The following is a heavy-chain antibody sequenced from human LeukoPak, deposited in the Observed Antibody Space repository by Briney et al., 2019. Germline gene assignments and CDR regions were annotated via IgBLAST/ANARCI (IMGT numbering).Heavy chain of an antibody. J-gene: IGHJ4*02. D-gene: IGHD6-19*01. CDR2: ISSSGSAI. V-gene: IGHV3-48*03. CDR3: ARGGSLGY. Sequence: PGGSLRLSCAASGFTFSSYEMNWVRQAPGKGLEWVSKISSSGSAIYYADSVKGRFTLSRDNAKSTLYLQMNSLRVEDTAVYYCARGGSLGYWGQGTLVTVSS. CDR1: GFTFSSYE.